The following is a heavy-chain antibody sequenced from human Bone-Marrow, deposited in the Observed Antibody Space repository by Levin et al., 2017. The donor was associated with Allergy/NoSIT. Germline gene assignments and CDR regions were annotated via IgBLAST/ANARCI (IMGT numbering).Heavy chain of an antibody. V-gene: IGHV3-7*01. CDR2: INQDGSTK. CDR1: GFSFSSYW. Sequence: GGSLRLSCAVSGFSFSSYWMSWVRQAPGKGLEWVAKINQDGSTKSSVDSVKGRFAISRDNAENSLYLQMNNLRADDTAVYYCVRGPRLNSGDKSYFDNWGQGTLVTVSS. J-gene: IGHJ4*02. D-gene: IGHD1-26*01. CDR3: VRGPRLNSGDKSYFDN.